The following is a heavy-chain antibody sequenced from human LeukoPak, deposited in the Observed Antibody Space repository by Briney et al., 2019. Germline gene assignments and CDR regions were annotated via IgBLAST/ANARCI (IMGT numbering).Heavy chain of an antibody. D-gene: IGHD2-2*01. Sequence: GESLQISCKGSGYSFTTYWIGWVRQMPGKGLEWMGIIYPGDSDTRYSPSFQGQVTISADKSISTAYLQWSSLEASDTALYYCARRIAPSLNAMDVWGQGTTVTVSS. CDR2: IYPGDSDT. CDR1: GYSFTTYW. J-gene: IGHJ6*02. CDR3: ARRIAPSLNAMDV. V-gene: IGHV5-51*01.